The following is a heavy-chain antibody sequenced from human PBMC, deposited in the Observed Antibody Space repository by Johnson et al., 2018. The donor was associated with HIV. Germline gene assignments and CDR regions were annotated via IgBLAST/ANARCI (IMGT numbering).Heavy chain of an antibody. CDR2: IRSDETTN. D-gene: IGHD6-6*01. CDR3: ARVAQSIAARPEAFDI. V-gene: IGHV3-30*02. CDR1: GFTFSNYG. Sequence: QVQLVESGGGVVQSGGSLRLSCTASGFTFSNYGIHWVRQTPGTGLEWVAFIRSDETTNYYADSVKGRFPISRDNAKNSLDLEMNSLRAEDTAVYYCARVAQSIAARPEAFDIWGQGTMVTVSS. J-gene: IGHJ3*02.